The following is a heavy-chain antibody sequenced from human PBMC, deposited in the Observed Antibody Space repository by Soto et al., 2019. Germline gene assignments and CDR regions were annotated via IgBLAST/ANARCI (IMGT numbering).Heavy chain of an antibody. CDR3: ARASAYSRSPATGDIVYYF. D-gene: IGHD6-13*01. J-gene: IGHJ4*01. Sequence: HPGKGLEWIGYIDCSGSTYYNPSLKSRVTRSVDTSKNQFSLTLSSVTGADTAVYYCARASAYSRSPATGDIVYYF. CDR2: IDCSGST. V-gene: IGHV4-30-4*06.